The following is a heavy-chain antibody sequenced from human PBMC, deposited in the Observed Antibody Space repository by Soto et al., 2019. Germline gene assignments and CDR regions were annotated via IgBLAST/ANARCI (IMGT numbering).Heavy chain of an antibody. Sequence: QVPLVQSGSEVKKPGASVKVSCKASGYSFITYGITWVRQAPGQGLEWMGWISGYNNKPNYAQKFQGRVTITTDTSTSTAYLELKNLTSDDMALYYCARDPSPAKTIDYWGQGTLVTVSS. CDR2: ISGYNNKP. CDR3: ARDPSPAKTIDY. J-gene: IGHJ4*02. CDR1: GYSFITYG. V-gene: IGHV1-18*03. D-gene: IGHD2-2*01.